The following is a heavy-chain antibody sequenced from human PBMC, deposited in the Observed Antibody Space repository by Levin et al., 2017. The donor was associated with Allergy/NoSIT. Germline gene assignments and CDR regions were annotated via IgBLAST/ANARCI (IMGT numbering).Heavy chain of an antibody. D-gene: IGHD4-17*01. CDR3: ARSRTDYGDYVSYFDY. V-gene: IGHV3-20*01. Sequence: GESLKISCAASGFTFDDYGMSWVRQAPGKGLEWVSGINWNGGSTGYADSVKGRFTISRDNAKNSLYLQMNSLRAEDTALYHCARSRTDYGDYVSYFDYWGQGTLVTVSS. CDR2: INWNGGST. CDR1: GFTFDDYG. J-gene: IGHJ4*02.